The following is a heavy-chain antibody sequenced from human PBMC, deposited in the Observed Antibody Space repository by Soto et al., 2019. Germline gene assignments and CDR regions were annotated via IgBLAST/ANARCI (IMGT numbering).Heavy chain of an antibody. CDR2: ISGSGGAM. V-gene: IGHV3-48*03. J-gene: IGHJ4*02. CDR3: PVDRGADLWDS. Sequence: EVRLVESGGNLIQPGGCLRLSCAASGFTFSRYERNWVRQAPGQGLEWVSCISGSGGAMVYADSVKGRFTISRDNAKNALFQQMISLRVEDTAGCYCPVDRGADLWDSWGQGTLVTVSP. D-gene: IGHD3-3*01. CDR1: GFTFSRYE.